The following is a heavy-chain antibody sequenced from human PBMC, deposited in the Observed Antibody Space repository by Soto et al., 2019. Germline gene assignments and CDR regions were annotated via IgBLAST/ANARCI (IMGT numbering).Heavy chain of an antibody. CDR1: GYTFTSYG. CDR3: ARGPLE. V-gene: IGHV1-2*02. Sequence: ASVKVSCKASGYTFTSYGISWVRQAPGQGLEWMGKIDPDSGDTDQSQKFQGRVTLTRGTAIDTAYMELTRLTLDDTAIYYCARGPLEWGQGTLVTVSS. J-gene: IGHJ4*02. CDR2: IDPDSGDT.